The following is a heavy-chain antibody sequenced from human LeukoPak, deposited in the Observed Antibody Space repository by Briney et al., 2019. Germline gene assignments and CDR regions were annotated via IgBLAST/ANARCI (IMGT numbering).Heavy chain of an antibody. V-gene: IGHV4-39*01. CDR2: IYYSGST. D-gene: IGHD5-18*01. CDR1: GGSISSSSYY. CDR3: ARQPDTAMALDY. J-gene: IGHJ4*02. Sequence: PSETLSLTCTVSGGSISSSSYYWGWIRQPPGKGLERIGSIYYSGSTYYNPSLRSRVTISVDTSKNQFSLKLSSVTAADTAVYYCARQPDTAMALDYWGQGTLVTVSS.